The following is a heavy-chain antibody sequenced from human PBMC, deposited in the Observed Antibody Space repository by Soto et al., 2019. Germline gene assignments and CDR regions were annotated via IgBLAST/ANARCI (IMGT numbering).Heavy chain of an antibody. CDR3: ARHWLLPVAGYYFDF. J-gene: IGHJ4*02. V-gene: IGHV4-39*01. Sequence: SETLSLTCTVSGGSISSSNYYWGWIRQPPGKGLEWIGSIYYSGTTYYNPSLRSRVTISEDTSKNQFSLKVGSATAADTAVYYCARHWLLPVAGYYFDFWCQGTLVTVSS. CDR1: GGSISSSNYY. D-gene: IGHD6-19*01. CDR2: IYYSGTT.